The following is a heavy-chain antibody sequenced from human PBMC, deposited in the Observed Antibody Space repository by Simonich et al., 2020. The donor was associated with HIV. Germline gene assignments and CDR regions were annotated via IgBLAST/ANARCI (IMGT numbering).Heavy chain of an antibody. V-gene: IGHV4-34*01. J-gene: IGHJ4*02. D-gene: IGHD2-2*01. Sequence: QVQLQQWGAGLLKPSETLSLTCAVYGGSFSGYYWSWIRQPPGKGLEGIGEINNSGNTNHNPSRKGRVTISVDTSKNQFSLKLSSVTAADTAVYYCARGFYQRLYYFDYWGQGTLVTVSS. CDR1: GGSFSGYY. CDR2: INNSGNT. CDR3: ARGFYQRLYYFDY.